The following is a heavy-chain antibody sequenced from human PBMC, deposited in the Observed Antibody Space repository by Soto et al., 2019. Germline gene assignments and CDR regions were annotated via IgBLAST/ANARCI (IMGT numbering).Heavy chain of an antibody. CDR1: GFTFSNAW. CDR2: IKSKTDGGTA. CDR3: ATGRFSSSLYFDY. D-gene: IGHD6-6*01. J-gene: IGHJ4*02. V-gene: IGHV3-15*01. Sequence: EVQLVESGGGLVKPGGSLRLSCAASGFTFSNAWMTWVRQAAGKGLEWVGRIKSKTDGGTADYAAPVKGRFTISRDDSKNTLYLQMNSLKTEDTAMYYCATGRFSSSLYFDYWGQGTLVTVSS.